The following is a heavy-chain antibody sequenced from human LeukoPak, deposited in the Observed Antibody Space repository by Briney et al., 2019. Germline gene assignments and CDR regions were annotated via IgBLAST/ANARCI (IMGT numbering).Heavy chain of an antibody. J-gene: IGHJ5*02. CDR3: ARDRDSNYAWFDP. V-gene: IGHV4-31*03. D-gene: IGHD4-11*01. CDR1: GGSIRSTNYY. Sequence: PSQTLSLTCTVSGGSIRSTNYYWSWIRQHPGTGLEWIGYIYYSGSTYYNPSLKSRVTMSVDPSKNQFSLKLSSVTAADTAVYYCARDRDSNYAWFDPWGQGTLVTVSS. CDR2: IYYSGST.